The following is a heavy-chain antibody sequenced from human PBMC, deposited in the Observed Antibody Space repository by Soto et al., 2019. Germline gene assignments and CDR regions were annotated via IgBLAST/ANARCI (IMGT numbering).Heavy chain of an antibody. V-gene: IGHV3-23*01. D-gene: IGHD1-1*01. CDR1: GFTFSNYA. J-gene: IGHJ4*02. CDR3: TKGGIPRRYNIPKVDFDY. CDR2: ISGSGATT. Sequence: PGGSLRLSCAASGFTFSNYAMSWVRQAPGRGLEWVSAISGSGATTYYPDSAKGRFTISRDNSKNTLYLQMNNLRADDTAVYYCTKGGIPRRYNIPKVDFDYWGQGSLVTVSS.